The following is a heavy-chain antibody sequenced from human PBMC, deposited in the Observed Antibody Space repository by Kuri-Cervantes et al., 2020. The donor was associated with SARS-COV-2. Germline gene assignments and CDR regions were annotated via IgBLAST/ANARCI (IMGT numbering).Heavy chain of an antibody. CDR2: IECDGSEK. CDR3: LRGGIVWWELSYYYYGMDV. J-gene: IGHJ6*02. D-gene: IGHD1-26*01. Sequence: SFAACGIIFSSSWMYWVSQAPEKGQAWVADIECDGSEKYYVDSVKGRLTISRDNAKNSLKLQMNRLRAEDMTAYYRLRGGIVWWELSYYYYGMDVWGQGTTVTVSS. V-gene: IGHV3-52*01. CDR1: GIIFSSSW.